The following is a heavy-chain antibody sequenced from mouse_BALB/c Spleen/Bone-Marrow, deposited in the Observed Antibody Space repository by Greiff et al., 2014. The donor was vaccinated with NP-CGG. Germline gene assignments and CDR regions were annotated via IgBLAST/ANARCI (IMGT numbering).Heavy chain of an antibody. D-gene: IGHD1-2*01. CDR2: IRNKANGYTT. J-gene: IGHJ1*01. Sequence: EVMLVESGGGLVQPGGSLRLSCATSGFTFTDYYMSWVRQPPGKALEWLGFIRNKANGYTTEYSASVKGRFTISRDNSQSILYLQMNTRRAEDSATYYCARDMNYYGYYWYCDVWGAGTTVTVSS. CDR1: GFTFTDYY. CDR3: ARDMNYYGYYWYCDV. V-gene: IGHV7-3*02.